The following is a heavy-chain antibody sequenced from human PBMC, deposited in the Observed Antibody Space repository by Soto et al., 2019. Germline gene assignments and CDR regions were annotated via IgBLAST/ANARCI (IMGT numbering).Heavy chain of an antibody. V-gene: IGHV1-46*01. J-gene: IGHJ4*02. CDR3: ARGGHAVVVTAALDY. Sequence: QVQLMQSGAEVKKPGASVKVSCKASGDTFTDYYLHWVRQAPGQGLEWMGTVNPSGGHTTYAQHFLGRVTMTRDTSTSTLYMELTSLTSDDTAIYYCARGGHAVVVTAALDYWGQGTLVTVSS. D-gene: IGHD2-21*02. CDR2: VNPSGGHT. CDR1: GDTFTDYY.